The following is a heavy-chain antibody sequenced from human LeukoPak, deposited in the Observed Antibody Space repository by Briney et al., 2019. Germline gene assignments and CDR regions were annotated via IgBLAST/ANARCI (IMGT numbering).Heavy chain of an antibody. Sequence: GGSLRLSCAASGFTFDDYAMHWVRQTPGKGLEWVSLIRADGITTYYADSVKGRFTISRDSSKNSLYLQMNSLRTEDSALYYCAKDYYWGQGTLVTVSS. CDR2: IRADGITT. CDR3: AKDYY. J-gene: IGHJ4*02. CDR1: GFTFDDYA. V-gene: IGHV3-43*02.